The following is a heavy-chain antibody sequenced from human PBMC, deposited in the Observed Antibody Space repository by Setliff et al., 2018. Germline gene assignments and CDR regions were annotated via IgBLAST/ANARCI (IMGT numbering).Heavy chain of an antibody. CDR3: ARNWHWGFDP. D-gene: IGHD1-7*01. CDR1: GGSFSTYY. V-gene: IGHV4-34*01. J-gene: IGHJ5*02. CDR2: INHSGST. Sequence: SETLSLTCAVYGGSFSTYYWIWIRQPPGKGLVWIGEINHSGSTNYNPSLKSRVTISVDTSKNQFSLKLSSVTAADTALYYCARNWHWGFDPWGRGALVTVSS.